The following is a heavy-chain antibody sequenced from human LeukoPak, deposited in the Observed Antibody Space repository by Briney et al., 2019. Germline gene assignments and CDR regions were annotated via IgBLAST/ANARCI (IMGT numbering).Heavy chain of an antibody. CDR1: GYTFTGYY. J-gene: IGHJ1*01. D-gene: IGHD3-22*01. Sequence: ASVKVSCKASGYTFTGYYMHWVRQAPGRGLEWMGWINTYIGNTNYAQKFQGRVTVTTDTSTSTAYMELRSLRSDDTAVYYCARDDYYDSSGYYTLWGQGTLVTVSS. CDR2: INTYIGNT. V-gene: IGHV1-18*04. CDR3: ARDDYYDSSGYYTL.